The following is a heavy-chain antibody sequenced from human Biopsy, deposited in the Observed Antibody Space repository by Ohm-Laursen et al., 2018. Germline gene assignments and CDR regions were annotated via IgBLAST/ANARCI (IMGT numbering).Heavy chain of an antibody. Sequence: SLRLSCSASGITFNSDWMSWVRQAPGKGLEWVAIIREHGNEEFYVDSVKGRFTISGDNARNSVYLQMNSLRAEDTAIYYRARGNGPSAWGQGTLATVSS. CDR3: ARGNGPSA. CDR2: IREHGNEE. J-gene: IGHJ5*02. D-gene: IGHD4-11*01. CDR1: GITFNSDW. V-gene: IGHV3-7*04.